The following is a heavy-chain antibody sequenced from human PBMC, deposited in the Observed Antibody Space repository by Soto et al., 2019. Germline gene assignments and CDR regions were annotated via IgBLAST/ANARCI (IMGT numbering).Heavy chain of an antibody. CDR2: INRSGNT. CDR1: GGSFSGYY. J-gene: IGHJ3*02. CDR3: ARLRDLWSGYYYKAFDI. Sequence: QVQLQQWGAGLLKPSETLSLTCAVYGGSFSGYYWSWIRQPPGKRLEWIGEINRSGNTSYNPSLKSRVTISVDTSKNQFSLKLSSVTAADTAVYYCARLRDLWSGYYYKAFDIWGQGTMVTVSS. V-gene: IGHV4-34*01. D-gene: IGHD3-3*01.